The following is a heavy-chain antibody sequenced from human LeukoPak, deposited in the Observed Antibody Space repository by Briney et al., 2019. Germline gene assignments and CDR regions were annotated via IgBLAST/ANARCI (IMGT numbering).Heavy chain of an antibody. CDR2: IYYSGST. V-gene: IGHV4-39*07. J-gene: IGHJ4*02. CDR3: ARAWGSDIYEHFDY. D-gene: IGHD3-16*01. Sequence: SETLSLTCGVSGGSFSSHYWTWIRQPPGKGLEWFGSIYYSGSTYYNPSLKSRVTISVDTSKNQFSLKLSSVTAADTAVYYCARAWGSDIYEHFDYWGQGTLVTVSS. CDR1: GGSFSSHY.